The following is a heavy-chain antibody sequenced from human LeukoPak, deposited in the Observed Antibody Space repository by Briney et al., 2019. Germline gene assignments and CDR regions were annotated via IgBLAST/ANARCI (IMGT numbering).Heavy chain of an antibody. CDR2: LYYSGST. J-gene: IGHJ5*02. D-gene: IGHD5-18*01. CDR3: ARLSAYTYGP. CDR1: GGSISSGDYS. V-gene: IGHV4-61*08. Sequence: SETLSLTCTVSGGSISSGDYSWSWIQQPPGKGLEWIGFLYYSGSTNYNPSLKSRVTISVDTSKNQFSLKLSSVTAADTAVYYCARLSAYTYGPWGQGTLVTVFS.